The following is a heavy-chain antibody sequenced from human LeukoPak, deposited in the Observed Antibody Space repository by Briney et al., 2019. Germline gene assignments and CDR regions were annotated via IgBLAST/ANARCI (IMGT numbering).Heavy chain of an antibody. V-gene: IGHV3-48*03. CDR2: IGRGYGIT. CDR3: ARETVHY. Sequence: PGGSLRLSCAASGFTFSNYEFNWVRQAPGKGLEWVSYIGRGYGITYYADSVKGRFTVSRDDAKNSVYLQMNSLRAEDTALHYCARETVHYWGQGILVTVSS. CDR1: GFTFSNYE. J-gene: IGHJ4*02. D-gene: IGHD4-17*01.